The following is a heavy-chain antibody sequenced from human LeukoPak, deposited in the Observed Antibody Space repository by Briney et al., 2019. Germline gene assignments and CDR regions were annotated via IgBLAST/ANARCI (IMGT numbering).Heavy chain of an antibody. Sequence: GESLKISCKGSGYSFTSYWIGWVRQMPGKGLEWMGIIHPADSDIRYSPSFQGQVTISADRSISTACLQWSSLKASDTAMYYCARQRDYDILTGYEFDPWGQGTLVTVSS. CDR1: GYSFTSYW. CDR3: ARQRDYDILTGYEFDP. CDR2: IHPADSDI. D-gene: IGHD3-9*01. J-gene: IGHJ5*02. V-gene: IGHV5-51*01.